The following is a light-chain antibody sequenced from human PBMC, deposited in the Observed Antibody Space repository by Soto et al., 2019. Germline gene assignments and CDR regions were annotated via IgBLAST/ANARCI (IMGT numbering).Light chain of an antibody. J-gene: IGKJ4*01. CDR2: GAS. CDR1: QSVSSK. V-gene: IGKV3-15*01. CDR3: QEYNNWHPDT. Sequence: ELLVPQATSTRSVPPGERATLSFRVSQSVSSKLAWYQQKPGQAPRLLIYGASTRATGIPARFSGSGSGTEFTLTISSLQSEDFAIYYCQEYNNWHPDTFGGGTKVDI.